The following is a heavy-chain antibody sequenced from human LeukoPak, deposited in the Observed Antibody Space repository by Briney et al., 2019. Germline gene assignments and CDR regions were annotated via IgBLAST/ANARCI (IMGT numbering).Heavy chain of an antibody. D-gene: IGHD2-8*01. CDR3: ARDNDFDY. CDR1: GYTFTSHY. CDR2: IYPGGGST. V-gene: IGHV1-46*01. J-gene: IGHJ4*02. Sequence: ASVKVSCKTSGYTFTSHYIHWVRQAPGQGLEWMGIIYPGGGSTNYAQKFQGRLTMTRDMSTSTVYMELSSLRSEDTAFYYCARDNDFDYWGQGTLVTVSS.